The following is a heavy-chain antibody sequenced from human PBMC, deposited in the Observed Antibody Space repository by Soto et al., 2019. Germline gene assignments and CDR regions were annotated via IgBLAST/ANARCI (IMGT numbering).Heavy chain of an antibody. D-gene: IGHD5-18*01. CDR1: GGSISSGGYY. V-gene: IGHV4-31*03. J-gene: IGHJ4*02. CDR2: IYYSGST. Sequence: SETLSLTCTVSGGSISSGGYYWSRIRQHPGKGLEWIGYIYYSGSTYYNPSLKSRVTISVDTSKNQFSLKLSSVTAADTAVYYCAIRRRGYYDYFDYWGQGTLVTVSS. CDR3: AIRRRGYYDYFDY.